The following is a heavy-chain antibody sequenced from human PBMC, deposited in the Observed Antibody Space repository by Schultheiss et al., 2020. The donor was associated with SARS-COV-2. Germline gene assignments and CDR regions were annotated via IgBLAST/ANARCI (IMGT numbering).Heavy chain of an antibody. D-gene: IGHD6-19*01. V-gene: IGHV3-21*01. CDR3: ARDVGIIAVAGDDAFDI. CDR1: GFTFSSYS. CDR2: ISSSSSYI. J-gene: IGHJ3*02. Sequence: GGSLRLSCAASGFTFSSYSMNWVRQAPGKGLEWVSSISSSSSYIYYADSVKGRFTISRDNAKNSLYLQMNSLRAEDTAVYYCARDVGIIAVAGDDAFDIWGQGTTVTVAS.